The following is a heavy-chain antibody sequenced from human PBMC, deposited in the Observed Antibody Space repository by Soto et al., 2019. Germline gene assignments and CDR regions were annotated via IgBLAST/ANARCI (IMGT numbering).Heavy chain of an antibody. V-gene: IGHV1-69*12. J-gene: IGHJ4*02. D-gene: IGHD5-18*01. CDR2: IIPMFGTA. CDR3: ASGIQLWLRRINNGYSG. CDR1: GGTFSTYA. Sequence: QVQLVQSGAEVKKPESSVKVSCKAPGGTFSTYAISWVRQAPGQGLEWMGGIIPMFGTANYAQRFQDRVTITGDDPTNTVYMALSSLRSEATAVYFCASGIQLWLRRINNGYSGWGQGTLVTVSS.